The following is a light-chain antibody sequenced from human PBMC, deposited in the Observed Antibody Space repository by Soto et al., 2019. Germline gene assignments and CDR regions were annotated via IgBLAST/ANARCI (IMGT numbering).Light chain of an antibody. J-gene: IGKJ4*01. Sequence: EIVLTQSPATLSLSPGEIATLSCRASQSVSTYLAWFQQKPGQAPRLLIYDASNRATGIPARFSGSGSGTDFTLTISSLEPEDFAVYYCQQRSSWPLLTFGGGTKVEI. CDR1: QSVSTY. V-gene: IGKV3-11*01. CDR3: QQRSSWPLLT. CDR2: DAS.